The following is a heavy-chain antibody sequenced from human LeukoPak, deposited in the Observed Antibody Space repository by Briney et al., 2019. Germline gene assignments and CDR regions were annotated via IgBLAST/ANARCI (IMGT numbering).Heavy chain of an antibody. V-gene: IGHV4-59*01. Sequence: SETLSLTCTVSGGSISYYYWSWIRQSPGKGLEWIGYIYYSGTTNYNPSLKSRVTISVDTSKNQFSLQLRSVSAADSAVYYCAREDPQTRVPEGMDVWGQGTTVTVSS. CDR1: GGSISYYY. CDR3: AREDPQTRVPEGMDV. CDR2: IYYSGTT. J-gene: IGHJ6*02. D-gene: IGHD4/OR15-4a*01.